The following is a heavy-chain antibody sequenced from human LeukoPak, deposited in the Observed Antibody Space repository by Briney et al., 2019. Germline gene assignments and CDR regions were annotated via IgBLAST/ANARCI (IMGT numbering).Heavy chain of an antibody. CDR1: GFTFSSYA. CDR3: AREISSGWYGFDY. J-gene: IGHJ4*02. CDR2: ISYDGSNK. Sequence: GGSLRLSCAASGFTFSSYAMHWVRQAPGKGLEWVAVISYDGSNKYYADSVKGRFTISRGNSKNTLYLQMNSLRAEDTAVYYCAREISSGWYGFDYWGQGTLVTVSS. V-gene: IGHV3-30-3*01. D-gene: IGHD6-19*01.